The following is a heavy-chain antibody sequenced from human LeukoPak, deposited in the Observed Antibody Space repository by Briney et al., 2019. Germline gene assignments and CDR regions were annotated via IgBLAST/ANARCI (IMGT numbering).Heavy chain of an antibody. Sequence: KPSQTLSLTCTVSGVPISSDKYYWSWIRQRPGKGLEWIGYMYYSGSTSYNPSLTSQVSISLGAPKNQYSLTLTSVTAAATAVSYCATPYCGTISCLDVFDIWGQGTMVTVSS. V-gene: IGHV4-31*01. CDR2: MYYSGST. D-gene: IGHD2-21*01. CDR3: ATPYCGTISCLDVFDI. CDR1: GVPISSDKYY. J-gene: IGHJ3*02.